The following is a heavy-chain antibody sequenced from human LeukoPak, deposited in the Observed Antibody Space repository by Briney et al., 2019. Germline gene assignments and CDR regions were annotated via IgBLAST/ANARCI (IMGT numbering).Heavy chain of an antibody. CDR1: GDTLTELS. CDR3: AVLMHDYSDYNPDY. D-gene: IGHD4-11*01. Sequence: ASVKVSCKISGDTLTELSIHWVRQAPGKGLEWMGGFDFEEGETIYAQNFQGRFTMTEDTSTDTAYMELRSLRSDDTAVYYCAVLMHDYSDYNPDYWGQGTLVTVSS. V-gene: IGHV1-24*01. CDR2: FDFEEGET. J-gene: IGHJ4*02.